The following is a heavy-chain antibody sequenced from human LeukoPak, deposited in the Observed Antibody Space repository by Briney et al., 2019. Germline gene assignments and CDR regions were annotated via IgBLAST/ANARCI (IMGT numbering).Heavy chain of an antibody. CDR1: GGSISSGGYY. CDR2: IFYSGST. CDR3: ARDSTMVRGVSGMDV. Sequence: SETLSLTCTVSGGSISSGGYYWSWVRQHPGKGLEWIGYIFYSGSTYCNPSLKSRVTISVDTSKNQFSLKLSSVTAADTAVYYCARDSTMVRGVSGMDVWGQGTTVTVSS. D-gene: IGHD3-10*01. V-gene: IGHV4-31*03. J-gene: IGHJ6*02.